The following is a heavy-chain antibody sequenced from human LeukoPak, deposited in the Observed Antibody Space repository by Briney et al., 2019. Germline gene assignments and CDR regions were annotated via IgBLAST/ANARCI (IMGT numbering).Heavy chain of an antibody. CDR1: GGSISSGSYY. V-gene: IGHV4-61*02. J-gene: IGHJ4*02. D-gene: IGHD3-10*01. CDR3: AREGERGGLGYGSGSYYGY. Sequence: PSETLSLTCTVSGGSISSGSYYWSWIRQPAGKGLEWIGRIYTSGSTNYNPSLKSRVAISVDTSKNQFSLKLSSVTAADTAVYYCAREGERGGLGYGSGSYYGYWGQGTLVTVSS. CDR2: IYTSGST.